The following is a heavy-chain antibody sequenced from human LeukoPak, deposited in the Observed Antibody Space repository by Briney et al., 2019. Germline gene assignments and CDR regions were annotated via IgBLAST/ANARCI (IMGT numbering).Heavy chain of an antibody. D-gene: IGHD6-19*01. CDR1: GFTFSSYW. CDR2: INSDGSST. CDR3: AKDQGSGWYPVVYFDY. J-gene: IGHJ4*02. Sequence: GGSLRLSCAASGFTFSSYWMHWVRQAPGKGLVWVSRINSDGSSTTYADSVKGRFTISRDNAKNTLYLEMNSLRAEDTAVYYCAKDQGSGWYPVVYFDYWGQGTLVTVSS. V-gene: IGHV3-74*01.